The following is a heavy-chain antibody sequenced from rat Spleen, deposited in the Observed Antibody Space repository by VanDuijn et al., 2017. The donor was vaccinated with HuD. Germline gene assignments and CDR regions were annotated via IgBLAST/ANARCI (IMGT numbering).Heavy chain of an antibody. Sequence: EVRLVESGGGLVQPGRSLKLSCEGSGFTFNNYWMTWIRQAPGKGLEWVATITHSTSTTYYPDSVQGRFTISRDNAKSTLYLQMNSLRSEDTATYYCTRLDNWFAYWGQGTLVTVSS. J-gene: IGHJ3*01. D-gene: IGHD4-2*01. V-gene: IGHV5-31*01. CDR1: GFTFNNYW. CDR3: TRLDNWFAY. CDR2: ITHSTSTT.